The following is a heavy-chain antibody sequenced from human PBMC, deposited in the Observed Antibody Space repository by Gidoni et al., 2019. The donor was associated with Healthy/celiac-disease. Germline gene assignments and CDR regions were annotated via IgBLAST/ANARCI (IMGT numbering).Heavy chain of an antibody. CDR1: GGSISSSSYY. Sequence: QLQLQESGPGLVKPSETLSLTCTVSGGSISSSSYYWGWIRQPPGKGLEWIGSIYYSGSTYYNPSLKSRVTIAVDTSKNPFSLKLSSVTAADTAVYYCARGGGVLRYFDWLSLWFDPWGQGTLVTVSS. J-gene: IGHJ5*02. CDR3: ARGGGVLRYFDWLSLWFDP. CDR2: IYYSGST. D-gene: IGHD3-9*01. V-gene: IGHV4-39*01.